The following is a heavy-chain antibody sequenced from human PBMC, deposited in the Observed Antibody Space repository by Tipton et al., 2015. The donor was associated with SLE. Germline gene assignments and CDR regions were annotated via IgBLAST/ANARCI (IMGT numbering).Heavy chain of an antibody. V-gene: IGHV3-74*01. D-gene: IGHD6-19*01. J-gene: IGHJ4*02. CDR2: INSDGSST. Sequence: GSLRLSCAASGFTFSSHWMHWVRQAPGKGLVWVSRINSDGSSTSYADSVKGRFTISRDNAKNTLYLQMNSLRAEDTAVYYCARVSWEYSSGQEPYFDYWGQGTLVTVSS. CDR3: ARVSWEYSSGQEPYFDY. CDR1: GFTFSSHW.